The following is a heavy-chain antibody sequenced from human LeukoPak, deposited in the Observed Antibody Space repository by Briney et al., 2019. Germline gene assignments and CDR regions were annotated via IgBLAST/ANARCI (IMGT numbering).Heavy chain of an antibody. D-gene: IGHD5-24*01. Sequence: GGSLRLSCAPSGLTFSSYGMHWARQAPGKWLECVAVIWYDGSNKYYADSVKGRFTISRDNSKNTLYLQMNSLRAEDTAVYYCAKDRDGYNFPGYWGQGTLVTVSS. J-gene: IGHJ4*02. CDR2: IWYDGSNK. V-gene: IGHV3-33*06. CDR1: GLTFSSYG. CDR3: AKDRDGYNFPGY.